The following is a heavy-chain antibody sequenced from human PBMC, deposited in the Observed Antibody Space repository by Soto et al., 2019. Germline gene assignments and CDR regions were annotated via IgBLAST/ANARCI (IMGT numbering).Heavy chain of an antibody. V-gene: IGHV4-59*01. Sequence: QVQLQESGPGLVKPSETLSLTCTVSGGSISSYYWSWIRQPPGKGLEWIGYIFYTGNTNYNPSLKRRXIVXVXQSKNQVSLNLRSVTAADTAVYYCARGVGSRGWDDNWGQGTLVTVSS. CDR1: GGSISSYY. CDR3: ARGVGSRGWDDN. D-gene: IGHD6-19*01. J-gene: IGHJ4*02. CDR2: IFYTGNT.